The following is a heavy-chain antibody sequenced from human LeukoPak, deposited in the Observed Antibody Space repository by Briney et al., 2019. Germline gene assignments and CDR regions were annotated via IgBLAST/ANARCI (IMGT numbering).Heavy chain of an antibody. CDR3: AREGGYRYGYESYFDY. V-gene: IGHV4-30-4*08. CDR1: GGSISSGDYY. Sequence: PSETLSLTCTVSGGSISSGDYYWSWIRQPPGKGLEWIGYISYTGSTYYNPSLKSRVAISVDTSKNQFSLKLSSVTAADTAVYYCAREGGYRYGYESYFDYWGQGTLVTVSP. CDR2: ISYTGST. J-gene: IGHJ4*02. D-gene: IGHD5-18*01.